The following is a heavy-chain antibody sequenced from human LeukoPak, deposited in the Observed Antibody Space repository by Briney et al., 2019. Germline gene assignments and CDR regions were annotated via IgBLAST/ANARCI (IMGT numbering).Heavy chain of an antibody. CDR1: GGSISSGDYY. J-gene: IGHJ4*02. Sequence: SETLSLTCTVSGGSISSGDYYWSWIRQPPGKGLEWIGYIYYSGSTYYNPSLKSRVTISVDTSKNQFSLKLSSVTAADTAVYYCASLKVWSGYHGSDYWGQGTLVTVSS. CDR2: IYYSGST. D-gene: IGHD3-3*01. V-gene: IGHV4-30-4*08. CDR3: ASLKVWSGYHGSDY.